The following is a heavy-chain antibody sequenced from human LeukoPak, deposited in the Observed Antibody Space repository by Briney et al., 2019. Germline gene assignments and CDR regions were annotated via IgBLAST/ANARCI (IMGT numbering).Heavy chain of an antibody. J-gene: IGHJ6*02. CDR3: VKDLTRGVRYSYGLDSYYGMDV. V-gene: IGHV3-64D*06. CDR1: GFTFSVSA. Sequence: PGRSLRLSCAASGFTFSVSAMHWVRQAPGKGLQYVSTISNNGGNTYYADSVKGRFTISRDNSKNTLYLQMTSLRAEDTAVYFCVKDLTRGVRYSYGLDSYYGMDVWGQGTTVIVSS. D-gene: IGHD5-18*01. CDR2: ISNNGGNT.